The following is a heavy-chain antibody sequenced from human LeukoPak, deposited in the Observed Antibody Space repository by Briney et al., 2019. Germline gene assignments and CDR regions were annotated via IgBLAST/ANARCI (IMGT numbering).Heavy chain of an antibody. CDR2: MNPNSGNT. CDR1: GYTFTSYD. D-gene: IGHD3-3*01. Sequence: GASVKVSCKASGYTFTSYDINWVRQATGQGLEWMGWMNPNSGNTGYAQKFQGRVTITRNTSISTAYMELSSLRSEDTAVYYCARDHDAYGMDVWGQGTTVTVSS. CDR3: ARDHDAYGMDV. V-gene: IGHV1-8*03. J-gene: IGHJ6*02.